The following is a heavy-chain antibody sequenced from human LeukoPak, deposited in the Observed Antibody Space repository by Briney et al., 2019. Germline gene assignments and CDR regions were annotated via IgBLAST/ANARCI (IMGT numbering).Heavy chain of an antibody. CDR1: DDSITTYY. J-gene: IGHJ4*02. CDR3: ARHRFGAPHFDY. D-gene: IGHD3-10*01. CDR2: VYITGNT. V-gene: IGHV4-59*08. Sequence: PSETLSLTCTVSDDSITTYYWSWIRQPPGKGLEWIGYVYITGNTNYNPSLKSRVTISLDTSKNQISLKLSSVTAADTALYHCARHRFGAPHFDYWGQGTLVTVSS.